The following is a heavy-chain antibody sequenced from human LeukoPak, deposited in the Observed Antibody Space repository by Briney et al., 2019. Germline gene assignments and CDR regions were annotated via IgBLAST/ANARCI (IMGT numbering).Heavy chain of an antibody. CDR1: GFTFYNYA. J-gene: IGHJ4*02. CDR2: ITGSGTDT. D-gene: IGHD6-6*01. Sequence: GGSLRLSCAASGFTFYNYAMSWVRQAPGKGLEWVSAITGSGTDTFHADSVKGRFTISRDNSESTLYLQMNSLRAEDTATYYCAKGSSSSRPYYFDYWGQGTLVTVSS. CDR3: AKGSSSSRPYYFDY. V-gene: IGHV3-23*01.